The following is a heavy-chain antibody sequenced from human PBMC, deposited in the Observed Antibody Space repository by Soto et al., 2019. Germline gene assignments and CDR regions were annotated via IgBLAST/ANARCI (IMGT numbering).Heavy chain of an antibody. CDR3: VRGGSANYYGLFDS. Sequence: EVQLVESGGGLVQPGGSLRLSCEASGFTFSSYWMHWVRQVPGKGLVWVSRIKSDASTIMYADSVKGRFTISRDNAKNTLYLQVNSLRPEDTAVYYCVRGGSANYYGLFDSWGQGTLVTVSS. J-gene: IGHJ4*02. CDR1: GFTFSSYW. D-gene: IGHD1-26*01. CDR2: IKSDASTI. V-gene: IGHV3-74*03.